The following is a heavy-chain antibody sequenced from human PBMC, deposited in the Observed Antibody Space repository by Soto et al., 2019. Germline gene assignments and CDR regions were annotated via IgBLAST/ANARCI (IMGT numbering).Heavy chain of an antibody. Sequence: GGSLRLSCAASGFTFSSYGMHWVRQAPGKGLEWVAVISYDGSNKYYADSVKGRFTISRDNSKNTLYLQMNSLRAEDTAVYYCAKVLTIVATSRTNFDYWGQGTLVTVSS. CDR1: GFTFSSYG. CDR3: AKVLTIVATSRTNFDY. D-gene: IGHD5-12*01. CDR2: ISYDGSNK. V-gene: IGHV3-30*18. J-gene: IGHJ4*02.